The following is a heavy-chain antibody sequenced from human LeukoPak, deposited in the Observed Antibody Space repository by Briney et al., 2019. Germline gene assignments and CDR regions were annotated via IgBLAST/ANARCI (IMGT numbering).Heavy chain of an antibody. CDR2: INSDGSST. J-gene: IGHJ4*02. Sequence: GGSLRLSCAASGFTFSSYWMHWVRQAPGKGLVWVSRINSDGSSTSYADSVKGRFTISRDNAKNTLYLQMNSLRAEDTAVYYCANKPSLWQPPPDWGQGTLVTVSS. CDR3: ANKPSLWQPPPD. V-gene: IGHV3-74*01. CDR1: GFTFSSYW. D-gene: IGHD1/OR15-1a*01.